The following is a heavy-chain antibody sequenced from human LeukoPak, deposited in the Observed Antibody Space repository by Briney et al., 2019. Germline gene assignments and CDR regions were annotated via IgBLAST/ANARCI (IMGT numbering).Heavy chain of an antibody. D-gene: IGHD4-11*01. CDR2: IHYSGST. CDR3: AGYGNYWDWYFDL. J-gene: IGHJ2*01. V-gene: IGHV4-59*01. Sequence: SETLSLACTVSGGSIGSYYWSWIRQPPGKGLEWIGYIHYSGSTNHNPSLKSRVTISIDTSKNQISLRLTSVTAADTAVYYCAGYGNYWDWYFDLWGRGTLVTVSS. CDR1: GGSIGSYY.